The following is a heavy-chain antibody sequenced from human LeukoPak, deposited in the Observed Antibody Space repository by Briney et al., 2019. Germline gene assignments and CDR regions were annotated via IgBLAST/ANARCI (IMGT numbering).Heavy chain of an antibody. Sequence: ASVKVSCKASGYTFTSYGISWVRQAPGQGLEWMGWISAYNGNTNYAQKLQGRVTMTTDTSTSTAYMELRSLRSDDTAVYYCARDSYVHRPPLTVTDWYFDYWGQGTLVTVSS. CDR1: GYTFTSYG. CDR2: ISAYNGNT. J-gene: IGHJ4*02. D-gene: IGHD4-17*01. V-gene: IGHV1-18*01. CDR3: ARDSYVHRPPLTVTDWYFDY.